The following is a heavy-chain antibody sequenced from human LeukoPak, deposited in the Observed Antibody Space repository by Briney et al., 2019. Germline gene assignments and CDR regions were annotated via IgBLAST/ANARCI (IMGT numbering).Heavy chain of an antibody. V-gene: IGHV3-30*18. CDR3: AKDPYDY. CDR2: ISYDGNNK. Sequence: PGGSLRLSCAASGFTFSSYGMHWVRQAPGKGLEWVAVISYDGNNKYYADSVKGRFTISRDNSKNTLYLQMNSLRAEDTAVYYCAKDPYDYWGQGTLVTVPS. CDR1: GFTFSSYG. J-gene: IGHJ4*02.